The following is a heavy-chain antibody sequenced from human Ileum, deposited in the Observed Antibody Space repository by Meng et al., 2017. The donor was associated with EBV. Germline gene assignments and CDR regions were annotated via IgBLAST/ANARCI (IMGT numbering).Heavy chain of an antibody. J-gene: IGHJ4*02. CDR3: ARRPGSPSSRFDY. CDR2: IYWNDDK. CDR1: GFSLTSSGVG. V-gene: IGHV2-5*01. D-gene: IGHD6-6*01. Sequence: HTTCEESCSTPVKPTPTLTLTCSFSGFSLTSSGVGVGWIRQPPGKALEWLALIYWNDDKRYSPSLKSRLTVTRDTSKNQVVLTLTNVDPVDTATYYCARRPGSPSSRFDYWGQGTLVTVSS.